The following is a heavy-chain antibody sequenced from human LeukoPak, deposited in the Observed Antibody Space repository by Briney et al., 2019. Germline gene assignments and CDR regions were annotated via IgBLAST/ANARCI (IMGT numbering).Heavy chain of an antibody. Sequence: PGGSLRLSCAASGFTFSNYWMSWVRQAPGKGLEWVANIKQDGSEKHYVDSVKGRFTISSDIAKKSLSLQLNSLRAEDTAVYYCARAPPSLVRGIIYFDYWGQGTLVTVSS. V-gene: IGHV3-7*01. CDR2: IKQDGSEK. D-gene: IGHD3-10*01. J-gene: IGHJ4*02. CDR3: ARAPPSLVRGIIYFDY. CDR1: GFTFSNYW.